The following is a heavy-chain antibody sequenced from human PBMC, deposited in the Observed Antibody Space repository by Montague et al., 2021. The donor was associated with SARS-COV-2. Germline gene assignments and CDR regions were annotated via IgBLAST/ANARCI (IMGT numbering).Heavy chain of an antibody. CDR2: IYHNGKT. CDR3: AMEVKYFFDN. CDR1: GDSITNTRYF. V-gene: IGHV4-39*01. Sequence: SETLSLTCNVSGDSITNTRYFWGWIRQPPGKALEWIGSIYHNGKTYYNPALERRALMSIDTSKNQFSLRLSSVIASDTAVYYCAMEVKYFFDNWGQGFLVSVSS. D-gene: IGHD3-22*01. J-gene: IGHJ4*02.